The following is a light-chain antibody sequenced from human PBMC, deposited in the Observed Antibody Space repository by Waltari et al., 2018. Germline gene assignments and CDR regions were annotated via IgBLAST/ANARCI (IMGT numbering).Light chain of an antibody. J-gene: IGKJ3*01. CDR3: QQYGSSPGFT. CDR2: GAS. CDR1: QSVSSSY. V-gene: IGKV3-20*01. Sequence: EIVLTQSPGTLSLSPGERATLSCRARQSVSSSYLAWYQQKPGQAPRLLSYGASSRATGIPDRFSGSGSGTDFTLTISRLEPEDFAVYYCQQYGSSPGFTFGPGTKVDIK.